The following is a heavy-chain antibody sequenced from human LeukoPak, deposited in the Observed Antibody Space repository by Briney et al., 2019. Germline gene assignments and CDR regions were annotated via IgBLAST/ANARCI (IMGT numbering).Heavy chain of an antibody. CDR2: IYYSGST. Sequence: SETLSLTCTVSGGSISSGGYYWSWIRQHPGKGLEWIGYIYYSGSTYYNPSLKSRVTISVDTSKNQFSLKLSSVTAADTAVYYCASGDVDTRYFDYWGQGTLVTVSS. J-gene: IGHJ4*02. V-gene: IGHV4-31*03. D-gene: IGHD5-18*01. CDR3: ASGDVDTRYFDY. CDR1: GGSISSGGYY.